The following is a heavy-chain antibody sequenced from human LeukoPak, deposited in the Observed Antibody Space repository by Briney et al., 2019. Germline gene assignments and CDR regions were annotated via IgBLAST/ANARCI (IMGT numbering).Heavy chain of an antibody. D-gene: IGHD2-8*01. Sequence: GESLKISCKGSGYSFTSYWIGWVRQMPGKGLEWMGIIYPGDSDTRYSPSFQGQVTISADKSISTAYLQWSSLKASDTAMYYCARLLGDPPDGPVSFDYWGQGTLVTVSS. V-gene: IGHV5-51*01. CDR1: GYSFTSYW. CDR2: IYPGDSDT. J-gene: IGHJ4*02. CDR3: ARLLGDPPDGPVSFDY.